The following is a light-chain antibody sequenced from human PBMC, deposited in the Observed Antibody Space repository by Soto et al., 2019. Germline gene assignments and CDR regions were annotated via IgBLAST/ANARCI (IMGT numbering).Light chain of an antibody. CDR1: QSVSRN. Sequence: ELVVTQSPATLSVSPGERATLSCRASQSVSRNLAWYQQKPGQAPRLLIYGASTRATGIPARFSGSGSGTEFTLTISSLQSEDFAVYYCQQYHNWPRTFGQGTKVDIK. CDR2: GAS. V-gene: IGKV3-15*01. CDR3: QQYHNWPRT. J-gene: IGKJ1*01.